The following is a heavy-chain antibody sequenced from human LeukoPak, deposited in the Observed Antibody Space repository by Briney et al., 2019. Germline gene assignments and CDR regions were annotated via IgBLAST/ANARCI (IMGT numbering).Heavy chain of an antibody. J-gene: IGHJ4*02. Sequence: GESLKISCKGSGYSFTSYWITWVRQMPGKGLEWMGIIYPGDSDTRYSPSFQGQVTISADKSISTAYLQWSSLKASDTAMYYCARQYYYGSGSYYTTLDYWGQGTLVTVSS. CDR3: ARQYYYGSGSYYTTLDY. CDR2: IYPGDSDT. D-gene: IGHD3-10*01. V-gene: IGHV5-51*01. CDR1: GYSFTSYW.